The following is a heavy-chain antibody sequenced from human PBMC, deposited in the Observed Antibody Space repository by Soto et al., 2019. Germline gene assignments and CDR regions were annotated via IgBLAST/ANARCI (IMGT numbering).Heavy chain of an antibody. CDR1: GFTFTSYG. V-gene: IGHV3-30*03. CDR2: ISYDGGLQ. Sequence: QAHLVESGGGVVQPGRSLRLSCAASGFTFTSYGMPGVRQAPGTRLEWVAVISYDGGLQHYADSVKGRFTISRDNSKNMVLLQMNSLRAEDTAVYYCVSDRGYGHASVPYSWGQGTLVSVSS. J-gene: IGHJ4*02. D-gene: IGHD5-18*01. CDR3: VSDRGYGHASVPYS.